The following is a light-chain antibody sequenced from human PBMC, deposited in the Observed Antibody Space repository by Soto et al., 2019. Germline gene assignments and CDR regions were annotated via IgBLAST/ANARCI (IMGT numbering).Light chain of an antibody. CDR1: SSNVGTYDL. CDR3: CSFAVGAALV. CDR2: EGT. J-gene: IGLJ2*01. Sequence: QYALTQPASVSASPGQSITISCTGTSSNVGTYDLVSWYQHHPDKAPKLIIYEGTKRPSGISSRFSGSKSGNTASLTISGLQAEDDADYYCCSFAVGAALVFGGGTKLTVL. V-gene: IGLV2-23*01.